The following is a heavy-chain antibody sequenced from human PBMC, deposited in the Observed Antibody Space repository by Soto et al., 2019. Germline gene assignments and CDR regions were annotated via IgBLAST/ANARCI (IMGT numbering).Heavy chain of an antibody. J-gene: IGHJ6*02. V-gene: IGHV1-69*06. Sequence: QVQLVQSGAEVKKAGSSVKVSCKTSGGTLSTNAISWVRQAPGQGLEWMGAIIPMFGSPKYAQKFQGRVTITADNPTSTIYMEMISLTSADTAVSYCARGGFVAGLYNALDAWGQGTTVAVSS. D-gene: IGHD6-19*01. CDR3: ARGGFVAGLYNALDA. CDR1: GGTLSTNA. CDR2: IIPMFGSP.